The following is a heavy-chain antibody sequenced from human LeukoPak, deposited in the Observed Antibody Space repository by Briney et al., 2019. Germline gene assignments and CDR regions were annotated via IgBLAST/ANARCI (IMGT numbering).Heavy chain of an antibody. D-gene: IGHD5-24*01. CDR3: ARDLNVRDGYNHDAFDI. J-gene: IGHJ3*02. Sequence: SETLSLTCTVSGGSISSYYWSWIRQPAGTGLEWIGRIYNSGSTNYNPSLKGRVTILVDKSKNQFSLKLSSVTAADTAVYYCARDLNVRDGYNHDAFDIWGQGTMVTVSS. CDR1: GGSISSYY. CDR2: IYNSGST. V-gene: IGHV4-4*07.